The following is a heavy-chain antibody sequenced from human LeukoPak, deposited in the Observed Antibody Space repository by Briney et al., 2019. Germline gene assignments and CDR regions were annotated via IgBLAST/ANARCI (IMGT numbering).Heavy chain of an antibody. Sequence: PSETLSLTCTVSGGSISSLYWSWIRQPPGKGLEWIGYIYYSGSTNYNPSLKSRVTISVDTSKNQFSLKLSSVTAADTAVYYCARHGGYESQAWFDYWGQGTLVTVSS. CDR3: ARHGGYESQAWFDY. CDR1: GGSISSLY. V-gene: IGHV4-59*11. D-gene: IGHD5-12*01. CDR2: IYYSGST. J-gene: IGHJ4*02.